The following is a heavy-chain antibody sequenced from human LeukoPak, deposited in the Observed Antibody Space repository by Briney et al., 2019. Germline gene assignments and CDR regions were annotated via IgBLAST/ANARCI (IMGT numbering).Heavy chain of an antibody. CDR3: KTTVTTDNWFDP. V-gene: IGHV1-2*06. D-gene: IGHD4-11*01. J-gene: IGHJ5*02. Sequence: GASVKVSSKASGYTFTGYYMHWVRQAPGQGLEWMGRINPNSGGTNYAQKFQGRVTMTRDTSISTAYMELSRLRSDDTAVYYCKTTVTTDNWFDPWGQGTLVTVSS. CDR1: GYTFTGYY. CDR2: INPNSGGT.